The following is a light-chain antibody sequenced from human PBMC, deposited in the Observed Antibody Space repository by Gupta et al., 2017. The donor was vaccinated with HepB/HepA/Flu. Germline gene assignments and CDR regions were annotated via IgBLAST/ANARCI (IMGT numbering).Light chain of an antibody. J-gene: IGKJ1*01. Sequence: DVQLTQSPFSLSASVGDTVTITCRASEKIKSYVNWYQHKPGQAPKLLIYAASRLISGVPSRFSGSQSGTEFTLTITGLKPEDFATYYCQQASSSPPAFGQGTKVEIK. CDR3: QQASSSPPA. CDR1: EKIKSY. CDR2: AAS. V-gene: IGKV1-39*01.